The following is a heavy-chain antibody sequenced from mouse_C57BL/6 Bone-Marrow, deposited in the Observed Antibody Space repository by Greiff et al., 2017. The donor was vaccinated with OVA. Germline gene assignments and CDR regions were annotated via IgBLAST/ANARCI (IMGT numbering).Heavy chain of an antibody. Sequence: EVMLVESGEGLVKPGGSLKLSCAASGFTLSSYAMSWVRQTPEKRLEWVAHISSGGDYTYYADTVKGRFTISRDTAWNTLYLQMSSLKSEDTAMYYCTRAGGYYSFYFDCWGRGPALTVSS. CDR1: GFTLSSYA. V-gene: IGHV5-9-1*02. CDR2: ISSGGDYT. D-gene: IGHD2-3*01. CDR3: TRAGGYYSFYFDC. J-gene: IGHJ2*01.